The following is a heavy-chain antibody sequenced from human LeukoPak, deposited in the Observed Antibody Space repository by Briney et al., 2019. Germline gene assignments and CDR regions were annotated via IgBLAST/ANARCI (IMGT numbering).Heavy chain of an antibody. CDR1: GGSFSGYS. CDR2: INHSGST. CDR3: AKGGPLSSGYYFDY. J-gene: IGHJ4*02. V-gene: IGHV4-34*01. D-gene: IGHD3-22*01. Sequence: SETLSLTCAVYGGSFSGYSWSWIRQPPGKGLEWIGEINHSGSTNYNPSLKSRVTISVDTSKNQVSLKLSSVTAADTAVYYCAKGGPLSSGYYFDYWGQGTLVTVSS.